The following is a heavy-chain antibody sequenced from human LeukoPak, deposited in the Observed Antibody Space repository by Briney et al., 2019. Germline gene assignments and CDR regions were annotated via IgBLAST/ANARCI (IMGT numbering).Heavy chain of an antibody. CDR2: ISYDGSNK. CDR1: GFTFSSYG. Sequence: GGSLRLSCAPSGFTFSSYGMHWVRHAPGKGLEWVAVISYDGSNKYYADCVKARFTISRYNSKNTLYLQMNSLRAEDTAVYYCAKDSMPQRGYSYGVDYWGQGTLVTVSS. D-gene: IGHD5-18*01. V-gene: IGHV3-30*18. CDR3: AKDSMPQRGYSYGVDY. J-gene: IGHJ4*02.